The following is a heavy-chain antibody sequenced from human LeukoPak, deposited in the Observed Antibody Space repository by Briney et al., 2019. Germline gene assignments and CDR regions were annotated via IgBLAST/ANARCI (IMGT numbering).Heavy chain of an antibody. CDR2: VYNWGST. CDR3: ARHDSSGWYALKY. J-gene: IGHJ4*02. CDR1: GGSFSGYY. D-gene: IGHD6-19*01. Sequence: SETLSLTCAVYGGSFSGYYWSWIRQPPGKGLEWLGYVYNWGSTNYNPSLKSRVTISVDTSKSQFSLNVSSVTAADTAVYYCARHDSSGWYALKYWGQGTLVTVSS. V-gene: IGHV4-59*08.